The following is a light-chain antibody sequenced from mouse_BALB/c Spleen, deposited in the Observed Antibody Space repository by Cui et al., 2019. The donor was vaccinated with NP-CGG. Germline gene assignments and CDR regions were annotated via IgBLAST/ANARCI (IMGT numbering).Light chain of an antibody. CDR1: TGAVTTSNY. CDR2: GTH. CDR3: ALWYSNHWV. J-gene: IGLJ1*01. V-gene: IGLV1*01. Sequence: QAVVTQESALTTSPGERVTLTCRSSTGAVTTSNYANWVQEKPDHLFTGLIGGTHNRVPGVPARFSGSLIGDKAVLTITGAQTEDEATYFCALWYSNHWVFGGGTKLTVL.